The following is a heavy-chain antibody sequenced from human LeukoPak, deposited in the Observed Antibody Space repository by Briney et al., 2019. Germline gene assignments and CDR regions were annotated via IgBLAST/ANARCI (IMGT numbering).Heavy chain of an antibody. CDR1: GGSISSYY. CDR3: ARGLKSYYYYYMDV. V-gene: IGHV4-59*01. CDR2: IYYSGST. J-gene: IGHJ6*03. Sequence: SETLSLTCTVSGGSISSYYWSWIRQPPGKGLEWIGYIYYSGSTNYNPSLKSRATISVDTSKNQFSLKLSSVTAADTAVYYCARGLKSYYYYYMDVWGKGTTVTVSS.